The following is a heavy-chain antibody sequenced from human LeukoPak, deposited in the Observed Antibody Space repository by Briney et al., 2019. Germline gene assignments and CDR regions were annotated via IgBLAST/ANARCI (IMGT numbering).Heavy chain of an antibody. D-gene: IGHD1-14*01. CDR3: ARKKVEPDRYFDY. CDR2: INTNTGNP. Sequence: ASVTVSFTASGYTFTTYTMTWVRQAPGQGLELMGWINTNTGNPTYAQDFTGRFVFSLDTSVSTAYLQISSLKAEDTAVYYCARKKVEPDRYFDYWGQGTLVTVSS. J-gene: IGHJ4*02. CDR1: GYTFTTYT. V-gene: IGHV7-4-1*02.